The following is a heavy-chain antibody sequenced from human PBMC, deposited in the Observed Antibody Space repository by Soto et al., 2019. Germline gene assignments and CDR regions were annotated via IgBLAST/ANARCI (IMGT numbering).Heavy chain of an antibody. Sequence: GASVKVSCKASGGTFSSYAISWVRQAPGQGLEWMGGIIPIFGTANYAQKFQGRVTITADESTSTAYMELSSLRSEDTAVYYCASFPERYCSSTSCYGPGPQFDYWGQGTLVTVSS. D-gene: IGHD2-2*01. CDR1: GGTFSSYA. CDR3: ASFPERYCSSTSCYGPGPQFDY. J-gene: IGHJ4*02. CDR2: IIPIFGTA. V-gene: IGHV1-69*13.